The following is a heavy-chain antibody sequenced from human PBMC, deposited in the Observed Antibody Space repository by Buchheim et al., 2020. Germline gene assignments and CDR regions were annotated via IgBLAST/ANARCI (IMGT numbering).Heavy chain of an antibody. CDR3: AKDHSGWYLYYYYGMDV. Sequence: EVQLLESGGGLVQPGGSLRLSCAASGFTFSSYAMSWVHQAPGKGLEWVSAISGSGGSTYYADSVKGRFTISRDNSKNTLYLQMNSLRAEDTAVYYCAKDHSGWYLYYYYGMDVWGQGTT. V-gene: IGHV3-23*01. D-gene: IGHD6-19*01. J-gene: IGHJ6*02. CDR2: ISGSGGST. CDR1: GFTFSSYA.